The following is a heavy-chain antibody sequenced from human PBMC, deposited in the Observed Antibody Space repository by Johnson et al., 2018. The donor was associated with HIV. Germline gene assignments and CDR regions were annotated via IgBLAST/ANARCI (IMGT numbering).Heavy chain of an antibody. Sequence: QVQLVESGGGVVQPGRSLRLSCAASGFTFSSYAMHWVRQAPGKGLEWVAVISYDGSNKYYADSVKGRFTISRDNSKNTLYLQMNSLRAEDTAVYYGARGGYSSGWYRINNAFDIWGQGTMVTVSS. J-gene: IGHJ3*02. CDR3: ARGGYSSGWYRINNAFDI. CDR1: GFTFSSYA. V-gene: IGHV3-30*04. D-gene: IGHD6-19*01. CDR2: ISYDGSNK.